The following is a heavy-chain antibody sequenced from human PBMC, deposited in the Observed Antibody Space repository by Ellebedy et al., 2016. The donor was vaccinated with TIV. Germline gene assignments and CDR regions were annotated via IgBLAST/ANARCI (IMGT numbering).Heavy chain of an antibody. CDR1: GFTFSSYG. Sequence: GGSLRLXCAASGFTFSSYGMHWVRQAPGKGLEWVAVIWYDGSNKYYADSVKGRFTISRDNAKNSLYLEMNSLRAEDTAVYYCARDYYFDYWGQGTLVTVSS. CDR3: ARDYYFDY. J-gene: IGHJ4*02. CDR2: IWYDGSNK. V-gene: IGHV3-33*08.